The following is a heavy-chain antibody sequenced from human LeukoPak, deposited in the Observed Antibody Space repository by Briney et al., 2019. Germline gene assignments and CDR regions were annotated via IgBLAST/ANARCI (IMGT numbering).Heavy chain of an antibody. D-gene: IGHD5-24*01. J-gene: IGHJ4*02. V-gene: IGHV3-7*01. CDR3: AKLLGTATTYDS. CDR1: GFTFSGNW. CDR2: INPDGSQK. Sequence: GGSLTLSCEASGFTFSGNWTSWVRQAPGKGLEWVASINPDGSQKLYVDSVKGRFTISRDNTKSSLYLQMNSLGAEDTAMYYCAKLLGTATTYDSWGQGTRVTVSS.